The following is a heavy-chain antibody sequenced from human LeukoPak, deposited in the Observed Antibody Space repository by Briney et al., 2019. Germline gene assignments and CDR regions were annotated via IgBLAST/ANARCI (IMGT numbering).Heavy chain of an antibody. D-gene: IGHD1-26*01. CDR3: ARDPEGGACDY. V-gene: IGHV3-7*01. J-gene: IGHJ4*02. CDR1: GFTFSWSW. Sequence: GGSLRLPCVASGFTFSWSWMSWVRQAPGKGLEWVANIKHDGSEKYYVDSVKGRFTISRDDAKNSVYLQMNSLRAEDTAIYYCARDPEGGACDYWGQGTLVTVSS. CDR2: IKHDGSEK.